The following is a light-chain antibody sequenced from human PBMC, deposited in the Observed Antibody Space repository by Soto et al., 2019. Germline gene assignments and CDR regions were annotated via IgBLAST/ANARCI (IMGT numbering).Light chain of an antibody. CDR2: DAS. V-gene: IGKV1-5*01. J-gene: IGKJ1*01. CDR3: QQYNNYWT. Sequence: DIQMTQSPSTLSASVGDRVTITCRASQSIGSWLAWYLQKPGKAPKVLIYDASSLESGVPSRFSGSGSGTEFTLTITTLQPDDFATYYCQQYNNYWTFGQGTKVEIK. CDR1: QSIGSW.